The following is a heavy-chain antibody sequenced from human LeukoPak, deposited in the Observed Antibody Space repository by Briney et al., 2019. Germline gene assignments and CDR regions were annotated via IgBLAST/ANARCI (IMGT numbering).Heavy chain of an antibody. CDR3: ARLWGGIVAADDAFDI. Sequence: GESLQISCKGSEYNFAQYRIGWVRPMPGKGLEWMGITHPGDSDTIYSPSFQGQATISADNSISTAYLQWSSLKPSDTAMYYCARLWGGIVAADDAFDIWGQGTMVTVSS. CDR1: EYNFAQYR. CDR2: THPGDSDT. J-gene: IGHJ3*02. V-gene: IGHV5-51*01. D-gene: IGHD1-26*01.